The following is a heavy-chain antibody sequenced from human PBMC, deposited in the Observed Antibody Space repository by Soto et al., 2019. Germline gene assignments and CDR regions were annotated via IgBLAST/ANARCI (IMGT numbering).Heavy chain of an antibody. V-gene: IGHV3-7*01. D-gene: IGHD6-19*01. CDR2: IKHNGSEM. J-gene: IGHJ4*02. Sequence: GGSLRLSCAASGFTFSDCWMSWVRQAPGKGLEWVANIKHNGSEMYYLDSVKGRFPISRDNAKNSLYLQMNSLRVEGTAVYYCARVEGSGWYKPGYWGQGTLVTVSS. CDR1: GFTFSDCW. CDR3: ARVEGSGWYKPGY.